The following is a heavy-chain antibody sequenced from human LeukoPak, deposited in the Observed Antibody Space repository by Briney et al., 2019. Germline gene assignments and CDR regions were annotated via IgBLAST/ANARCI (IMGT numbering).Heavy chain of an antibody. V-gene: IGHV3-23*01. Sequence: GGSLRLSCAASGFTFSSYAMSWVRQAPGKGLEWVSAISGRGGSTYYADSVKGRFTISRDNSKNTLYLQMNSLRAEDTAVYYCAKDPEGYCSSTSCWYWGQGTLVTVSS. J-gene: IGHJ4*02. D-gene: IGHD2-2*01. CDR2: ISGRGGST. CDR3: AKDPEGYCSSTSCWY. CDR1: GFTFSSYA.